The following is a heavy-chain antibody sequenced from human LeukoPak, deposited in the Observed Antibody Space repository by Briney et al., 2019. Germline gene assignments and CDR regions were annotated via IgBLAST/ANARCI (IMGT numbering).Heavy chain of an antibody. D-gene: IGHD6-19*01. J-gene: IGHJ4*02. CDR1: GFTLSSYA. CDR3: AKDIAVFDY. Sequence: GGSLMLSCAASGFTLSSYAMSWVRPAPGRGVEWVSAISGSGDSTYYADSVRGRFTISRDNSKNTLYLQMNSLRAEDTAVYYCAKDIAVFDYWGQGTLVTVSS. CDR2: ISGSGDST. V-gene: IGHV3-23*01.